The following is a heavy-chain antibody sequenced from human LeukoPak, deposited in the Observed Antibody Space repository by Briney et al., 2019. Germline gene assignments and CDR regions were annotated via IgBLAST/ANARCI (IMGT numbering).Heavy chain of an antibody. Sequence: SETLSLTCTVSGGSISSGGYHWSWLRQHPGKGLEWIGYIYYSGSTYYNPSLKSRVTISVDTSKNQYSLKLSSVTAADTAVYYCAGIDRYSYGQRTFDYWGQGTLVTVSS. V-gene: IGHV4-31*03. CDR1: GGSISSGGYH. J-gene: IGHJ4*02. CDR3: AGIDRYSYGQRTFDY. D-gene: IGHD5-18*01. CDR2: IYYSGST.